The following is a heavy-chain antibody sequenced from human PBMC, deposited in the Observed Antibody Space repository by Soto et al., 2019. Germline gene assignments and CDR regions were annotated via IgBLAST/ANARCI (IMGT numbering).Heavy chain of an antibody. CDR3: ARDREGYNSTVLDAFDI. J-gene: IGHJ3*02. CDR2: INPSGGST. CDR1: GYTFTSYY. V-gene: IGHV1-46*01. Sequence: GASVKVSCKASGYTFTSYYMHWVRQAPGQGLEWMGIINPSGGSTSYAQKFQGRVTMTRDTSTSTVYMELSSLRSEDTAVYYCARDREGYNSTVLDAFDIWGQGTMVTVSS. D-gene: IGHD5-12*01.